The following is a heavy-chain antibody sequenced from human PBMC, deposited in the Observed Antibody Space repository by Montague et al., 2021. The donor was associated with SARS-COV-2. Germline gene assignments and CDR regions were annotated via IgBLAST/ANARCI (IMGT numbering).Heavy chain of an antibody. V-gene: IGHV4-34*12. CDR1: GGSLSGYY. D-gene: IGHD3-10*02. Sequence: ETLSLTCAVYGGSLSGYYWSWIRQFPGKGLEWIGEIVHTGTTKYNPSLESRVTMSIDTSKKQFPLNLTSMTAADTAVYYCARTFDVFKHDNWGQGTLVAVSS. CDR2: IVHTGTT. J-gene: IGHJ4*02. CDR3: ARTFDVFKHDN.